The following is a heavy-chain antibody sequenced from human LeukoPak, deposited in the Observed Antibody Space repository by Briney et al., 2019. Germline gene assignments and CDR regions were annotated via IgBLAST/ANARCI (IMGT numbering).Heavy chain of an antibody. D-gene: IGHD3-3*01. CDR3: ARGVRYYDFWSGYIHFDY. CDR1: GYTFTSYG. J-gene: IGHJ4*02. V-gene: IGHV1-18*01. CDR2: ISAYNGNT. Sequence: ASVKVSCKASGYTFTSYGISWVRQAPGQGLEWMGWISAYNGNTNYAQKLQGRVTMTTDTSTSTAYMELRSLRSDDTAVYYCARGVRYYDFWSGYIHFDYWGQGTLVTVSS.